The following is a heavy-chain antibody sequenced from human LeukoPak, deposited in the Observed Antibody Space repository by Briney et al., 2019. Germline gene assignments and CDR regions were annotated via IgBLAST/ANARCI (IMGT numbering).Heavy chain of an antibody. J-gene: IGHJ4*02. CDR3: ARGETATLAGVDY. D-gene: IGHD2-21*02. Sequence: GASVKVSCKASGYTFTSYDINCVRQATGQGLEWMGWMNPNSGNTGYAQKFQGRVTMTRNTSISTAYMELSSLRSEDKDVYYCARGETATLAGVDYWGQGTLVTVSS. V-gene: IGHV1-8*01. CDR1: GYTFTSYD. CDR2: MNPNSGNT.